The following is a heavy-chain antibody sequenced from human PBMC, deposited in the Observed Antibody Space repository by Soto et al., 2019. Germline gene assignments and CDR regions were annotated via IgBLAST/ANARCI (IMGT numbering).Heavy chain of an antibody. J-gene: IGHJ5*02. Sequence: SETLSLTCTVSGDSITSGGYSWTWIRQPPGKGLEWIGYIYKSGSTNYNPSLKSRVTLSVDRSKDQFSLSLKSVTAADTAVYYXAREMTAVTATGDWFDPWGQGILVTVSS. CDR3: AREMTAVTATGDWFDP. CDR2: IYKSGST. D-gene: IGHD4-17*01. V-gene: IGHV4-30-2*01. CDR1: GDSITSGGYS.